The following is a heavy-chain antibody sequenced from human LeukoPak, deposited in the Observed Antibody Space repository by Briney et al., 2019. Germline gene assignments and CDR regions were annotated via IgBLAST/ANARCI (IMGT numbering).Heavy chain of an antibody. CDR2: ISGSGGSA. D-gene: IGHD3-10*01. V-gene: IGHV3-23*01. J-gene: IGHJ4*02. CDR3: ARTVLLWFGDSGDYFDY. Sequence: GGSLRLSCAASGFTFSSYAMSWVRQAPGKGLEWVSAISGSGGSAYYADSVKGRFTISRDNSKNTLYLQMNSLRAEDTAVYYCARTVLLWFGDSGDYFDYWGQGTLVTVSS. CDR1: GFTFSSYA.